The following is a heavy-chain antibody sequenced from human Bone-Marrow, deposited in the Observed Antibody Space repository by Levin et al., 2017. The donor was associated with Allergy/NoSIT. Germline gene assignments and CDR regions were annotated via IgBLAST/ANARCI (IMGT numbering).Heavy chain of an antibody. J-gene: IGHJ4*02. CDR1: GASLANDNYY. Sequence: PSETLSLTCTVSGASLANDNYYWSWLRQPAGKGLEWIGRIYASRYTNSNPSLKSRVTMSLDTTKNQFSLKLTSVTAADTAMYYCAREGEYCSDGICYVFDYWGQGALVTVSS. CDR3: AREGEYCSDGICYVFDY. V-gene: IGHV4-61*02. D-gene: IGHD2-15*01. CDR2: IYASRYT.